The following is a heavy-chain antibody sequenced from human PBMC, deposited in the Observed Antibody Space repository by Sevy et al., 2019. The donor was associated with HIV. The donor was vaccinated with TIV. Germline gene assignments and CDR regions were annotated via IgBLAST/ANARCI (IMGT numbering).Heavy chain of an antibody. Sequence: ASVKDSCKASGYTFIDYYLIWVRQAPGQGLEWMGRFNPNSGDTNYAQKFQGRVTMTRDASINSAYMELSRLTSDDTAVYYCAREWGFAMANAFDIWGQGTMVTVSS. CDR1: GYTFIDYY. D-gene: IGHD2-2*01. CDR3: AREWGFAMANAFDI. J-gene: IGHJ3*02. V-gene: IGHV1-2*06. CDR2: FNPNSGDT.